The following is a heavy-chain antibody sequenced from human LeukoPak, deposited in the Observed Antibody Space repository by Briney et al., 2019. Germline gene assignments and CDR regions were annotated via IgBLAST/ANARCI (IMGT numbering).Heavy chain of an antibody. V-gene: IGHV3-7*01. CDR1: GFTFSSYW. J-gene: IGHJ3*02. CDR2: IKQDGSEK. CDR3: ARDGPDGAFDI. Sequence: RGSLRLSCAASGFTFSSYWMSWVRQAPGKGLEWVAHIKQDGSEKYHVDSVKGRFTISRDNAKNSLYLQMNSLRAEDTAVYYCARDGPDGAFDIWGQGTMVTVSS. D-gene: IGHD1-14*01.